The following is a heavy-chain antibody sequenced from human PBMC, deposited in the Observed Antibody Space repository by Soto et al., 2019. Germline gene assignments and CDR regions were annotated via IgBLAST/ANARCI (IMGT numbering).Heavy chain of an antibody. Sequence: QVQLVQSGAEVKKPGASVKVSCKASGYTFTNYGISWVRQAPGQGLEWMGWISAYNGNTNYAQKLQGRVTMTTDTSTRTAYMELRSLRSDATAMYYCASHYDSSGLRGKYGMDVWGQGTTVTVSS. CDR2: ISAYNGNT. V-gene: IGHV1-18*01. CDR1: GYTFTNYG. D-gene: IGHD3-22*01. J-gene: IGHJ6*02. CDR3: ASHYDSSGLRGKYGMDV.